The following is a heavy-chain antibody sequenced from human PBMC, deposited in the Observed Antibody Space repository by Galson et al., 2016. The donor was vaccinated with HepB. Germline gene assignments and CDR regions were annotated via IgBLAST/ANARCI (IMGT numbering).Heavy chain of an antibody. D-gene: IGHD1-14*01. V-gene: IGHV1-69*06. CDR3: ARETMRGYFDV. CDR1: GDSFRNYA. J-gene: IGHJ2*01. CDR2: IIPLFGTT. Sequence: SVKVSCKASGDSFRNYAFGWVRQAPGQGPEWMGTIIPLFGTTKYAQKFQGRVTITADKPATSEYREVNIYMDVSSLISEDTAVYFCARETMRGYFDVWGRGTLVTVSS.